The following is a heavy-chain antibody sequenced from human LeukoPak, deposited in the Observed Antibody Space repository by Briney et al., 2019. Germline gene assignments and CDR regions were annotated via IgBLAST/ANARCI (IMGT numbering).Heavy chain of an antibody. Sequence: PSETLSLTCTVSGGSISSSSYYWGWIRQPPGKGLEWIGSIYYTGSTNYNPSLKSRVTISVDTSKNQFSLKLSSVTAADMAVYYCARDAYSSSEVDWFDPWGQGTLVTVSS. J-gene: IGHJ5*02. D-gene: IGHD6-13*01. CDR2: IYYTGST. CDR1: GGSISSSSYY. CDR3: ARDAYSSSEVDWFDP. V-gene: IGHV4-39*07.